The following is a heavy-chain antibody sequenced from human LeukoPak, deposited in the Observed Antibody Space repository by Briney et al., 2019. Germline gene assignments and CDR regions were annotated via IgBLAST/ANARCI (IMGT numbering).Heavy chain of an antibody. CDR1: GGSFSGYY. D-gene: IGHD2-15*01. V-gene: IGHV4-34*01. Sequence: SETLSFTCAVYGGSFSGYYWGWIRQPPGKGLEWIGEINHSGSTNYNPSLKSRVTISVDTSKNQFSLKLSSVTAADTAVYYCARGRGYCSGGSCYPAYWGQGTLVTVSS. CDR3: ARGRGYCSGGSCYPAY. J-gene: IGHJ4*02. CDR2: INHSGST.